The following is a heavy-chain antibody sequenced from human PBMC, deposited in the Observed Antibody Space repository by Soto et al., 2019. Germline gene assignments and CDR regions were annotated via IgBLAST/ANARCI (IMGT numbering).Heavy chain of an antibody. CDR2: ISYDGSNK. CDR3: AKEDYDILTGYLYGMDV. CDR1: GFTFSSYC. V-gene: IGHV3-30*18. J-gene: IGHJ6*02. Sequence: GGSLRLSCAASGFTFSSYCMHWVRQAPGKGLEWVAVISYDGSNKYYADSVKGRFTISRDNSKNTLYLQMNSLRAEDTAVYYCAKEDYDILTGYLYGMDVWGQGTTVTVSS. D-gene: IGHD3-9*01.